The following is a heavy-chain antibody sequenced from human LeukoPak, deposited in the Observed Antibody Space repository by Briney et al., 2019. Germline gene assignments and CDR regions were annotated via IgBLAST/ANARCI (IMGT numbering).Heavy chain of an antibody. J-gene: IGHJ4*02. CDR2: INPNSGGT. CDR3: ARGESTYYYDSSGQYYFDY. D-gene: IGHD3-22*01. CDR1: GYTFTGYY. V-gene: IGHV1-2*02. Sequence: ASVKVSCKASGYTFTGYYMHWVRQAPGQGLEWMGWINPNSGGTNYAQKFQGRVTMTRDTSISTAYMELSRLRSDDTAVYYCARGESTYYYDSSGQYYFDYWGQGTLVTVSS.